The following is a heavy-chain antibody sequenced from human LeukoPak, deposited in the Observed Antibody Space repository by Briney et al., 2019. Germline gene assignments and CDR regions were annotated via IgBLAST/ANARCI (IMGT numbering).Heavy chain of an antibody. CDR1: GFTSSNYA. J-gene: IGHJ4*02. CDR2: ISINGGSK. CDR3: ANDAPGRSPPRD. V-gene: IGHV3-23*01. Sequence: GGSLRLSCAASGFTSSNYAMSWVRQAPGKGLEWVSNISINGGSKYYAESVKGRFTISRDNSKNTLYLQMNSLRAEDTAVYYCANDAPGRSPPRDWGQGTLVTVSS.